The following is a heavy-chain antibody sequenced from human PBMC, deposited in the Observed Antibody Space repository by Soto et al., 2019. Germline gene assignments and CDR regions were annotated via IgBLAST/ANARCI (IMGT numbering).Heavy chain of an antibody. CDR3: SRLKNLFRIFDY. D-gene: IGHD2-15*01. V-gene: IGHV4-31*03. CDR2: ISYSGST. J-gene: IGHJ4*02. CDR1: GDSISSDDYS. Sequence: SETLSLTCTVSGDSISSDDYSWIWIRQHPGRSLEWIGYISYSGSTYFNPSLKSRVTISLDTSKNQFSLKLSSVTAADTAVYYCSRLKNLFRIFDYWGQGTLVTVSS.